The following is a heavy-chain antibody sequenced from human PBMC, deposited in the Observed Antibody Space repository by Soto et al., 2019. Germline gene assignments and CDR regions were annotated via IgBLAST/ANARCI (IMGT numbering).Heavy chain of an antibody. CDR1: GASISGFY. CDR3: VRDGTKTLRDCFDP. V-gene: IGHV4-4*07. D-gene: IGHD1-1*01. Sequence: SETLSLTCTVSGASISGFYWSWIRKSAGKGLEWIGRIYAAGTTDYNASLKSRVMMSVDTSKKQFSLKLRSVTAADTAVYYCVRDGTKTLRDCFDPWGQGISVTVSS. CDR2: IYAAGTT. J-gene: IGHJ5*02.